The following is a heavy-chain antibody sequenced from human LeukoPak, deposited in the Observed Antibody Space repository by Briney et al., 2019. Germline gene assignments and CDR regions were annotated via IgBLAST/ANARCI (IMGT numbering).Heavy chain of an antibody. J-gene: IGHJ4*02. D-gene: IGHD3-10*01. CDR3: AREYYGSGSYYDGYYFDF. V-gene: IGHV1-69*06. CDR1: GDTINSYA. Sequence: SVKVSCKVSGDTINSYAVAWVRQAPGQGLEWMGLIIPAFGTTHYAQRFQGRVTITSDKSTTTAYMELGSLRSEDTAVYYCAREYYGSGSYYDGYYFDFWGQGTLVTVSS. CDR2: IIPAFGTT.